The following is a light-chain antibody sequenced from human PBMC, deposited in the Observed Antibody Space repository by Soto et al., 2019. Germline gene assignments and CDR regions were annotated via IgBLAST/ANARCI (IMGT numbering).Light chain of an antibody. V-gene: IGLV1-47*01. CDR3: AACDDSLRGHHV. Sequence: QSALTQPPSASGTPGQRVTISCSGSDSNIGRNVVYWYQQLPGTAPKLLVYRSDQRPSGVPDRFSGSKSDTSASLAISGLRPEDEADYYCAACDDSLRGHHVFGTGTKVT. CDR2: RSD. J-gene: IGLJ1*01. CDR1: DSNIGRNV.